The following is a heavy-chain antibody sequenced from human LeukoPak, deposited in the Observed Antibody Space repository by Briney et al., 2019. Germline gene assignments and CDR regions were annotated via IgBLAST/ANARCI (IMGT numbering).Heavy chain of an antibody. D-gene: IGHD4-17*01. Sequence: GASVKVSCKASGGTFSSYAISWVRQAPGQGLEWMGRIIPIFGIANYAQKFQGRVTITADKSTSTAYMELNSLRAEDTAVYYCAKETYGDYVSGPNYWGQGTLVTVSS. CDR1: GGTFSSYA. J-gene: IGHJ4*02. CDR2: IIPIFGIA. V-gene: IGHV1-69*04. CDR3: AKETYGDYVSGPNY.